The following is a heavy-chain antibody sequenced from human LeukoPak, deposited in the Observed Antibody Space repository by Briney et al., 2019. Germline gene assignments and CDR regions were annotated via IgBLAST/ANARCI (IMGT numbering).Heavy chain of an antibody. D-gene: IGHD3-10*01. Sequence: GGSLRLSCAASGFTFSSYAMSWVRQAPGKGLEWVSAISGSGGSTYYADSVKGRFTISRDNSKNTLYLQMNSLRAEDTAVYYCAKHFGSGNYGRVFDYWGQGTLVTVSS. V-gene: IGHV3-23*01. CDR1: GFTFSSYA. CDR3: AKHFGSGNYGRVFDY. J-gene: IGHJ4*02. CDR2: ISGSGGST.